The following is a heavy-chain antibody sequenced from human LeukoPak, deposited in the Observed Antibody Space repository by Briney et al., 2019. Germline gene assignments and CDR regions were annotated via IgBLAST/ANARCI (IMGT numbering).Heavy chain of an antibody. V-gene: IGHV3-48*01. CDR3: AREAGTGERWYFDL. CDR1: GLDFSKYN. J-gene: IGHJ2*01. CDR2: IHESSGDV. D-gene: IGHD7-27*01. Sequence: PGGSLRLSCVASGLDFSKYNMNWVRQVPGKGLEWVSCIHESSGDVYYADSVKGRFTISRDNARNSLYLQMNSLRAGDTAVYYCAREAGTGERWYFDLWGRGTLVTVSS.